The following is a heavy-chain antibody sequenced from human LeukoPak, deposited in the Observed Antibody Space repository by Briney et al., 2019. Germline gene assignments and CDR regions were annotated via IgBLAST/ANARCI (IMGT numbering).Heavy chain of an antibody. CDR2: ISYDGSNK. Sequence: GRSLRLSCAASGFTFSSYAMHWVRQAPGKGLEWVAVISYDGSNKYYADSVKGRFTISRDNSKNTLYLQMNSLRVEDTVVYYCALGLLSSDYWGQGTLVTVSS. D-gene: IGHD1-26*01. CDR3: ALGLLSSDY. J-gene: IGHJ4*02. V-gene: IGHV3-30-3*01. CDR1: GFTFSSYA.